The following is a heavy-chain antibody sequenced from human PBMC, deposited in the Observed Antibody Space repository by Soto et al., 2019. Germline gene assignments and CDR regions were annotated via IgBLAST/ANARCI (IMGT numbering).Heavy chain of an antibody. J-gene: IGHJ4*02. CDR1: GYTFTSYY. D-gene: IGHD2-15*01. V-gene: IGHV1-46*01. CDR2: INPSGGST. Sequence: AASVKVSCKASGYTFTSYYMHWVQQAPGQGLEWMGIINPSGGSTSYAQKFQGRVTMTRDTSTSTVYMELSSLRSEDTAVYYCARVPLPGYCSGGSCYGIPYDYCGQGPPVPVPS. CDR3: ARVPLPGYCSGGSCYGIPYDY.